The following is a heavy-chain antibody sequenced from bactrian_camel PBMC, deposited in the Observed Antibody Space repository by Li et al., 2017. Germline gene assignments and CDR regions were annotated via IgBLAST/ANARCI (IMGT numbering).Heavy chain of an antibody. J-gene: IGHJ4*01. CDR2: LDADGRT. V-gene: IGHV3S55*01. CDR3: AADRLRRLCRGAWSSVDI. D-gene: IGHD1*01. Sequence: HVQLVESGGGSVQAGGSLRLSCATSGLAYSSYCMGWFRQAPGKEREGVAGLDADGRTIYPDSVKGRFTISLDNAKYTLYLQMNSLSPEDTAIYYCAADRLRRLCRGAWSSVDIWGRGTQVTVS. CDR1: GLAYSSYC.